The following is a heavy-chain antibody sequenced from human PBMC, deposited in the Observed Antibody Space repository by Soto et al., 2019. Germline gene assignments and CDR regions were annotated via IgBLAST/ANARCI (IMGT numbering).Heavy chain of an antibody. D-gene: IGHD2-21*02. CDR3: ARDDATYSGGDCYRYFYYGMDV. Sequence: SVNVSCKSSVGTFSDHAISLVRQAPGQGLEWVGGIIPMFPTADYAQRFQGRVTITSDDSTTTVYMELSGLRSEDTAMYYCARDDATYSGGDCYRYFYYGMDVWGQGTTVTVSS. CDR2: IIPMFPTA. J-gene: IGHJ6*02. CDR1: VGTFSDHA. V-gene: IGHV1-69*13.